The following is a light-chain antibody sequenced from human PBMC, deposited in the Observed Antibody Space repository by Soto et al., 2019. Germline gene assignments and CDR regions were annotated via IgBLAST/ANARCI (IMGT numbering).Light chain of an antibody. J-gene: IGKJ5*01. CDR3: QQRSNWPIT. V-gene: IGKV3-11*01. CDR2: DAS. CDR1: QTVYSY. Sequence: EIVLTQSPATLSLSPGERATLSCRASQTVYSYLIWYQQKPGQAPRLLISDASPRATGIPARFSGSGSGTDFTLTISSLEPEDFAVYYCQQRSNWPITFGQGTRLEIK.